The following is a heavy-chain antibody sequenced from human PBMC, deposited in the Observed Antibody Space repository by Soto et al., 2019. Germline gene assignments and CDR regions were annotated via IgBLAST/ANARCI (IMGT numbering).Heavy chain of an antibody. CDR2: ISYDGSNK. CDR1: GFTFSSYA. J-gene: IGHJ5*02. D-gene: IGHD3-10*01. CDR3: ASIPPEEPSMVRGATNWFDP. V-gene: IGHV3-30-3*01. Sequence: QVQLVESGGGVVQPGRSLRLSCAASGFTFSSYAMHWVRQAPGKGLEWVAVISYDGSNKYYADSVKGRFTISRYNSKNTLYLQMNSLRAEDTAVYYCASIPPEEPSMVRGATNWFDPWGQGTLGTVSA.